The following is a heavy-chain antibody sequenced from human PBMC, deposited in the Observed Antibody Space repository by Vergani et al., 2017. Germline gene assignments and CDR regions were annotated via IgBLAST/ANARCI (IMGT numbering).Heavy chain of an antibody. Sequence: QVQLQESGPGLVKPSETLSLTCTVSGGSISSYYWSWIRQPPGKGLEWIGYIYYSGSTNYNPSLKSRVTISVDTSKNQFSLKLSSVTAADTAVYYCARGLSYNWNDLGLYYYYYMDVWGNGTTVTVSS. D-gene: IGHD1-1*01. V-gene: IGHV4-59*01. CDR3: ARGLSYNWNDLGLYYYYYMDV. CDR1: GGSISSYY. CDR2: IYYSGST. J-gene: IGHJ6*03.